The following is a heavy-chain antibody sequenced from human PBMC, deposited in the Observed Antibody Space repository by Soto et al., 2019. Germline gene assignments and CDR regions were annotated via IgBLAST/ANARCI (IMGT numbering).Heavy chain of an antibody. J-gene: IGHJ4*02. CDR3: AHSEGDYVVQYFDY. D-gene: IGHD4-17*01. Sequence: QITLKESGPTLVKPTQTLTLTCTFSGFSLSTSGVGVGWIRQPPGTALEWLALIYWDDDKRYSPYLKSRLTITKDTSKNQVVLTMTNMDPVDTATYYCAHSEGDYVVQYFDYWGQGTLVTVSS. CDR1: GFSLSTSGVG. V-gene: IGHV2-5*02. CDR2: IYWDDDK.